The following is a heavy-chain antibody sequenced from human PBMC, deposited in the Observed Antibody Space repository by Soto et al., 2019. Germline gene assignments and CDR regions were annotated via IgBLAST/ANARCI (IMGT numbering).Heavy chain of an antibody. CDR1: GGSISSYY. CDR3: ARLLEAAGRVFDY. V-gene: IGHV4-59*08. D-gene: IGHD6-13*01. CDR2: IYYSGST. Sequence: PSETLSLTCTVSGGSISSYYWSWIRQPPGKGLEWIGYIYYSGSTNYNPSLKSRVTISVDTSKNQFSLKLSSVTAADTAVYYCARLLEAAGRVFDYWGQGTLVTVSS. J-gene: IGHJ4*02.